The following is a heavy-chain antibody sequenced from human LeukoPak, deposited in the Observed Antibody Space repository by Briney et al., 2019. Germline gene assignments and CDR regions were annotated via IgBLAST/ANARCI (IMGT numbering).Heavy chain of an antibody. CDR2: IYYSGST. V-gene: IGHV4-39*01. CDR3: ARLASSGWSHCDY. J-gene: IGHJ4*02. Sequence: SETLSLTCTVSGGSISSSSYYWGWIRQPPGKGLEWIGSIYYSGSTYYNPSLKSRVTISVDTSKNQFSLKMNSVTAADTAVYYCARLASSGWSHCDYWGQGTLVTVSS. D-gene: IGHD6-19*01. CDR1: GGSISSSSYY.